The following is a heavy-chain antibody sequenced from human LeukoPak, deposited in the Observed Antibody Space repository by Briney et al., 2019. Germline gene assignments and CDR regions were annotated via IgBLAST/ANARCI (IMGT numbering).Heavy chain of an antibody. J-gene: IGHJ6*03. Sequence: PGASVKVSCKASGYTFTSYGISWVRQAPGQGLEWMGWISVYNGNTNYAQKLQGRVTITADKSTSTAYMELSSLRSEDTAVYYCARDPFRYCSGGSCPRPYHYYMDVWGKGTTVTVSS. D-gene: IGHD2-15*01. CDR3: ARDPFRYCSGGSCPRPYHYYMDV. CDR1: GYTFTSYG. V-gene: IGHV1-18*01. CDR2: ISVYNGNT.